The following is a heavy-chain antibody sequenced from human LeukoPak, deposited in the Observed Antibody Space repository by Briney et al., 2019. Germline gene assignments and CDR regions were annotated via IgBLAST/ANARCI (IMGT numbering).Heavy chain of an antibody. Sequence: GGSLRLSCAASGFTFSDYYMSWIRQAPGKGLEWVPYISSSGSTIYYADSVKGRFTISRDNAKNSLYLQMNSLRAEDTAVYYRAKRGGNFDSGNYDYWGQGTLVTVSS. V-gene: IGHV3-11*01. J-gene: IGHJ4*02. CDR3: AKRGGNFDSGNYDY. D-gene: IGHD3-10*01. CDR2: ISSSGSTI. CDR1: GFTFSDYY.